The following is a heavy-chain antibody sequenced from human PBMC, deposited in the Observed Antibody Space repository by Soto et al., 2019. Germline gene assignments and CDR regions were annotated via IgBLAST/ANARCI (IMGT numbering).Heavy chain of an antibody. Sequence: TSETLSLTCTVSGGSISNGGYYWSWIRQHPGKGLEWIGSIYYSGSTDHNSSLKSRVTISVDTSKNQFSLKLRSVTAADTAVYYCARGGRSSYTRFDYWGQGTLVTSPQ. CDR2: IYYSGST. D-gene: IGHD3-16*02. V-gene: IGHV4-31*03. CDR1: GGSISNGGYY. J-gene: IGHJ4*02. CDR3: ARGGRSSYTRFDY.